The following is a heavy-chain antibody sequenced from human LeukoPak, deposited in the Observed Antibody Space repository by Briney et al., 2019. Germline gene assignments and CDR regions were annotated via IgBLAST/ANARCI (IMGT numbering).Heavy chain of an antibody. CDR1: GFTFSGSA. D-gene: IGHD3-22*01. J-gene: IGHJ4*02. CDR3: TRRSSDDSSGYYYQ. CDR2: IRSKANNYAT. Sequence: GGSLTLSCAASGFTFSGSAIHWVRQASGRGLEWVGRIRSKANNYATAYAVAVKGRFTISRDDSTNTAYLQMNSLKTEDTAVYYCTRRSSDDSSGYYYQWGQGTLVTVSS. V-gene: IGHV3-73*01.